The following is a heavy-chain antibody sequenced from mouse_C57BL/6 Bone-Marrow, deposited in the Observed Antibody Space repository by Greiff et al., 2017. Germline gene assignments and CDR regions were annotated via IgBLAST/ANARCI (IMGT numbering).Heavy chain of an antibody. CDR1: EYEFPSHA. Sequence: EVKLVESGGGLVQPGESLKLSCESNEYEFPSHAMSWVRKTPEKRLELVAAINSDGGSTYYPDPMERRFIISRDNTKKTLYLQMSSLRSEDTALYYCERLGGRRYAMDYWGQGTSVTVSS. J-gene: IGHJ4*01. CDR3: ERLGGRRYAMDY. CDR2: INSDGGST. V-gene: IGHV5-2*01. D-gene: IGHD2-12*01.